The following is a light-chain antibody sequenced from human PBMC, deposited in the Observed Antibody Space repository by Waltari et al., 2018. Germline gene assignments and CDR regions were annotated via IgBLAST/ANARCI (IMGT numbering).Light chain of an antibody. V-gene: IGLV2-23*03. CDR2: EGR. CDR3: CSNAGSSTFNV. J-gene: IGLJ1*01. Sequence: QSALTQPASVSGSPGQSITISCTGTSSDVGSYNLVSWYQQHPGKAPNLMIYEGRKRPSGVSNRISGSKSGSTAALTISGLQAEDEADYYCCSNAGSSTFNVFGTGTKVTVL. CDR1: SSDVGSYNL.